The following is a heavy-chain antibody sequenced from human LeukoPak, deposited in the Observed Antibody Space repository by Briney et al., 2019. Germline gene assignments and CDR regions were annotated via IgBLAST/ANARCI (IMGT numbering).Heavy chain of an antibody. CDR1: GYRFTSYW. V-gene: IGHV5-51*01. D-gene: IGHD6-19*01. CDR2: IYPGDSDI. Sequence: GESLKISCKGSGYRFTSYWIGWVRQMPGKGLELLGIIYPGDSDIRYSPSFLGQVTISADRSISAAYLQWSSLKASDTASYYCARGGEGSGWPFDYWGQGTLVSVS. J-gene: IGHJ4*02. CDR3: ARGGEGSGWPFDY.